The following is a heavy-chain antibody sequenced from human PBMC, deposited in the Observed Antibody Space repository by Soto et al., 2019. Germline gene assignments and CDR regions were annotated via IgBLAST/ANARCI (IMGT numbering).Heavy chain of an antibody. CDR2: IIPFFGTT. J-gene: IGHJ5*02. D-gene: IGHD2-15*01. CDR1: GGAFSSYP. V-gene: IGHV1-69*01. CDR3: ASRPVMEVAQYGNWFDP. Sequence: QVHLVQSGAEVKKPGSSVKVSCKASGGAFSSYPINWVRQAPGQGLKWMGGIIPFFGTTHSAQKFQDRLTITADESTSTTYMELSSLRSEDTAVYYCASRPVMEVAQYGNWFDPWGQGTLVTVSS.